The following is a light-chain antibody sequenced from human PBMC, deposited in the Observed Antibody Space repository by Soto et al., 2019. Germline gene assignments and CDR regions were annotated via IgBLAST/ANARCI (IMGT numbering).Light chain of an antibody. CDR1: QSVNNNF. J-gene: IGKJ1*01. CDR2: GAS. CDR3: QQYGRTPRT. V-gene: IGKV3-20*01. Sequence: LLTQSPGTLSLSPGERATLSCRASQSVNNNFLAWYQQKPGQAPRLLIYGASSRATGIPDKFSGSGSGTDFTLTISRLEPEDFAVYFCQQYGRTPRTFGQGTKVDIK.